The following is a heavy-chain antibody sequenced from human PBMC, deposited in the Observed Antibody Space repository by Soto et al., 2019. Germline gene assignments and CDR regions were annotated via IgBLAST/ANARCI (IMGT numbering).Heavy chain of an antibody. CDR1: GFTLRDNY. CDR3: VRTSHYGSGTWNFDF. Sequence: LRLSCAGSGFTLRDNYMYWVRQAPGKGLEWVGRTRNKANRYTTEYAASVKGRFTVSRDESMNSLHLQMNSLKTEDTAVYYCVRTSHYGSGTWNFDFWGQGTVVTVSS. J-gene: IGHJ4*02. D-gene: IGHD3-10*01. V-gene: IGHV3-72*01. CDR2: TRNKANRYTT.